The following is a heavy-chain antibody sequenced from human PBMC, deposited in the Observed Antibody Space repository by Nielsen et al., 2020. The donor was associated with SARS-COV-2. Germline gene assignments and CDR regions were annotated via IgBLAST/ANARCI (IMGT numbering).Heavy chain of an antibody. CDR2: IYTDGST. CDR1: GFTISSSF. Sequence: ESLKISCGASGFTISSSFMSWVRQAAGKGLDWVSVIYTDGSTSHADSVKGRFTIFRDNSKNTLYLQMNSLRAEDTAVYYCARDNWGRMDVWGQGTTVTVSS. J-gene: IGHJ6*02. D-gene: IGHD7-27*01. CDR3: ARDNWGRMDV. V-gene: IGHV3-66*01.